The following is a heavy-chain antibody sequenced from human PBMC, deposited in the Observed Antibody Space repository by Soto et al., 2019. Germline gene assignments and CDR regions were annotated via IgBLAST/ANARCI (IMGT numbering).Heavy chain of an antibody. J-gene: IGHJ5*02. CDR1: GYTCTSYG. V-gene: IGHV1-18*01. Sequence: ASVKVSCKASGYTCTSYGISWVRQAPGQGLEWMGWIGAYNGNTNYAQKLQGRVTMTTDTSTSTAYMELRSLRSDDTAVYYCARGSSIAVAGTGWFDPWGQGTLVTVSS. D-gene: IGHD6-19*01. CDR3: ARGSSIAVAGTGWFDP. CDR2: IGAYNGNT.